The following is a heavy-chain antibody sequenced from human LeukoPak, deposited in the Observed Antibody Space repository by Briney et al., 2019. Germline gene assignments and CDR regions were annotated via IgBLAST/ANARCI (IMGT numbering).Heavy chain of an antibody. CDR1: GGSISSYY. Sequence: SETLSLTCTVSGGSISSYYWTWIRQPAGKGLEWIGRINTSGSTNYNPSLKSRVTMSVDTSKNQFSLKLSSVTAADTAVYYCARGPFRSYYYYYYMDVWGKGTTVTVSS. CDR2: INTSGST. V-gene: IGHV4-4*07. CDR3: ARGPFRSYYYYYYMDV. J-gene: IGHJ6*03.